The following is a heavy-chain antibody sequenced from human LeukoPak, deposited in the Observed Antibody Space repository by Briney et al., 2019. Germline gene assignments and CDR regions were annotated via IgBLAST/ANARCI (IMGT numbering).Heavy chain of an antibody. D-gene: IGHD2-8*01. CDR1: GGTFSSYA. V-gene: IGHV1-69*13. Sequence: SVKVSCKASGGTFSSYAISWVRQAPGQGLEWMGGIIPIFGTANYAQKFQGRVTITADESTSTAYMELSSLRSEDTAVYYCAGGRLMVYAILDYWGQGTLVTVSS. J-gene: IGHJ4*02. CDR3: AGGRLMVYAILDY. CDR2: IIPIFGTA.